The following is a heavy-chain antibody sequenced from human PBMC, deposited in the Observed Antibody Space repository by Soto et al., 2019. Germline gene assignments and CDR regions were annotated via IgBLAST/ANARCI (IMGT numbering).Heavy chain of an antibody. CDR3: ARLPRDCNKTSCYYADH. CDR2: MYPGDSDT. J-gene: IGHJ4*02. CDR1: GYEFNTNL. V-gene: IGHV5-51*01. Sequence: PGESQNSSCSGSGYEFNTNLFGWVRQMNGRGLEWVGIMYPGDSDTRYNPSLQGHVTLSVDVTVSTAFLQWRSLETSDTGMYFCARLPRDCNKTSCYYADHWGQGTQVTVSS. D-gene: IGHD3-3*01.